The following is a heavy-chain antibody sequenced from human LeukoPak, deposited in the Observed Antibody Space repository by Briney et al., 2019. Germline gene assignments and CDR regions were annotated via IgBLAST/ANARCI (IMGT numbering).Heavy chain of an antibody. J-gene: IGHJ1*01. V-gene: IGHV4-34*01. CDR1: GGSISSGGYY. CDR3: ARVEAYGDLH. D-gene: IGHD4-17*01. Sequence: SETLSLTCAVSGGSISSGGYYWSSIRQPPGKGLEWIGEINHSGSTNYNPSLKSRVTISVDTSKNQFSLKLSSVTAADTAVYYCARVEAYGDLHWGQGALVTVSS. CDR2: INHSGST.